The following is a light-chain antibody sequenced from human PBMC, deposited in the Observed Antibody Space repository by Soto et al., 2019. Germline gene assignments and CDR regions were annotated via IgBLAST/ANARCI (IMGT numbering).Light chain of an antibody. J-gene: IGLJ2*01. Sequence: QSVLTQPASVSGSPGQSITISCTGTGSDVGGYNFVSWYQQHPGKAPKLMIYDVNIRPSGVSNRFSGSKSSNTASLTISGLQAEDEADYYCCSYASASTRVIFGGGTKLTVL. CDR1: GSDVGGYNF. CDR3: CSYASASTRVI. V-gene: IGLV2-14*03. CDR2: DVN.